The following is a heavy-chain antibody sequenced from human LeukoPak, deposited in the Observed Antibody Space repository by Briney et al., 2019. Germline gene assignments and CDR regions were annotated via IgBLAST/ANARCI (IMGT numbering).Heavy chain of an antibody. CDR2: ISWNGNST. Sequence: PGRSLRLSCAASGFTFDDYAMHWVRQAPGQGLEWVSGISWNGNSTDYADSVKGRFTISRDNAKNSLYLQMNSLRAEDSALYFCAKTTSGYASSFACWGQGTLVTVSS. CDR1: GFTFDDYA. V-gene: IGHV3-9*01. J-gene: IGHJ4*02. CDR3: AKTTSGYASSFAC. D-gene: IGHD2-2*01.